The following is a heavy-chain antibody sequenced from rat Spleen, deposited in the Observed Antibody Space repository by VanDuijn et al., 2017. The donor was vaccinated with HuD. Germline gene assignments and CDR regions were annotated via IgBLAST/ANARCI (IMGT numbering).Heavy chain of an antibody. D-gene: IGHD1-2*01. CDR3: TRDTYSSLDY. CDR2: ISTSGGST. Sequence: EVQVVESGGGLVQPGRSMKLSCAASGFTFSNFPMAWVRQAPTKGLEWVATISTSGGSTYYRDSVKGRFTISRDNAKSTLYLQMNSLRSEDTATYYCTRDTYSSLDYWGQGVMVTVSS. J-gene: IGHJ2*01. CDR1: GFTFSNFP. V-gene: IGHV5-46*01.